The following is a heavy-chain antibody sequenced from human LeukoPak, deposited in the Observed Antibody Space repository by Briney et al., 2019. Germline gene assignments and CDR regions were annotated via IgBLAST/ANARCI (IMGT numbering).Heavy chain of an antibody. CDR2: FYPGDSDT. V-gene: IGHV5-51*01. CDR1: VYSFRSYW. Sequence: PGEPLKISCKGPVYSFRSYWSAWARQLQGKGLKWLGIFYPGDSDTRYSPSFQGQVTISADKSISTAYLLWSSLKAADTAMYYCATQTRSITALDFDYWGQGALVTVSS. D-gene: IGHD6-6*01. CDR3: ATQTRSITALDFDY. J-gene: IGHJ4*02.